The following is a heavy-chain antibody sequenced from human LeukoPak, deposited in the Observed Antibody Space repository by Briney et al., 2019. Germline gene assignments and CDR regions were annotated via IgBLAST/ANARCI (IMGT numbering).Heavy chain of an antibody. CDR2: INPRGGST. J-gene: IGHJ4*02. D-gene: IGHD7-27*01. Sequence: ASVKVSCKASGYTFTSYYMRWVRQAPGQGLEWMGIINPRGGSTSYAQKFQGRVTMTRDTSTSTVYMELSSLRSEDTAVYYCARDAGAGEYYFDYWGQGTLVTVSS. V-gene: IGHV1-46*01. CDR1: GYTFTSYY. CDR3: ARDAGAGEYYFDY.